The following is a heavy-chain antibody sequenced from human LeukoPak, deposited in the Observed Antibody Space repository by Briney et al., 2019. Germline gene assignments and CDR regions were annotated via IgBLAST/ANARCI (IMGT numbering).Heavy chain of an antibody. CDR3: AKVAYDSSGYSLGAFGI. CDR2: ISSSSSYI. V-gene: IGHV3-21*04. D-gene: IGHD3-22*01. CDR1: GFTFSSYS. Sequence: RGSLRLSCAASGFTFSSYSMNWVRQAPGKGLEWVSSISSSSSYIYYADSVKGRFTISRDNAKNSLYLQMNSLRAEDTALYYCAKVAYDSSGYSLGAFGIWGQGTMVTVSS. J-gene: IGHJ3*02.